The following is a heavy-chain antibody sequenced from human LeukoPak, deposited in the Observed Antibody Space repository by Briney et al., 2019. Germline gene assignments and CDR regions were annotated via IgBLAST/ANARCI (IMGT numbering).Heavy chain of an antibody. CDR1: GFTFSSYG. Sequence: PGGSLRLSYAASGFTFSSYGMSWVRQAPGKGLEWVSAISGSGGSTYYADSVKGRFTISRDNSKNTLYLQMNSLRAEDTAVYYYAKDRFIDPGYFDYWGQGTLVTVSS. J-gene: IGHJ4*02. D-gene: IGHD3-10*01. CDR2: ISGSGGST. V-gene: IGHV3-23*01. CDR3: AKDRFIDPGYFDY.